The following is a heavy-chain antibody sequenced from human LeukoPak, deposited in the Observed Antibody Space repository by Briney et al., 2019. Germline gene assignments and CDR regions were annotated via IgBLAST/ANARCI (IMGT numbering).Heavy chain of an antibody. CDR2: ISSSGST. CDR3: ARVGENYYYYMDV. D-gene: IGHD3-10*01. Sequence: SETLSLTCTVSGGSISSYFWSWIRQPPGKGLEWIGYISSSGSTYYSPSLKSRVTISVDTSKNQFSLKLSSVTAADTALYYCARVGENYYYYMDVWGKGTTVTISS. J-gene: IGHJ6*03. V-gene: IGHV4-59*01. CDR1: GGSISSYF.